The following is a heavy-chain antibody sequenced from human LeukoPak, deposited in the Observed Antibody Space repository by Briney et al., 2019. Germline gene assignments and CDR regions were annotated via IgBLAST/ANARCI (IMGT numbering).Heavy chain of an antibody. CDR3: ARQVGGPFVTAIRPEAFDI. CDR2: IYLGDSDT. V-gene: IGHV5-51*01. D-gene: IGHD2-21*02. Sequence: GESLKISCKGSGYSFSSYWIGWVRQMPGKGLEWMGIIYLGDSDTRYSPSFQGQVTISADKSISTAYLQWSSLKASDTAMYYGARQVGGPFVTAIRPEAFDIWGQGTMVTVSS. J-gene: IGHJ3*02. CDR1: GYSFSSYW.